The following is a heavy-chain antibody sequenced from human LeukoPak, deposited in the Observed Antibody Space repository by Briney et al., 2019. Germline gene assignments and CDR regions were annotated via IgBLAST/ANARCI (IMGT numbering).Heavy chain of an antibody. CDR3: AKDSLFLSDWYNAVFDY. CDR1: GFTLDDYA. V-gene: IGHV3-9*01. Sequence: GGSLRLSCAASGFTLDDYAMHWVRQAPGKGLEWVSGISWNSGSIAYADSVKGRFTISRDNAKNSLYLQMNSLRTEDTALYYCAKDSLFLSDWYNAVFDYWGQGTLVTVSS. D-gene: IGHD6-19*01. J-gene: IGHJ4*02. CDR2: ISWNSGSI.